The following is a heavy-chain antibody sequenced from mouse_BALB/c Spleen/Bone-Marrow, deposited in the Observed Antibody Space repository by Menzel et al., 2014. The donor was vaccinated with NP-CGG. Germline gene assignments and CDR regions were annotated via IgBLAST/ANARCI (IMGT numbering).Heavy chain of an antibody. J-gene: IGHJ2*01. CDR2: IHYSGNT. Sequence: EVKLVESGPDLVKPSQSVSLTCTVTAYSITSDYGWHWIRQFPGNRLEWMAYIHYSGNTDYNPSLKSRISITLDTSKNQFFLQLNSVTTEDTATYCCARETAIVADFDYWGQGTTLTVSS. D-gene: IGHD1-1*01. CDR1: AYSITSDYG. CDR3: ARETAIVADFDY. V-gene: IGHV3-1*02.